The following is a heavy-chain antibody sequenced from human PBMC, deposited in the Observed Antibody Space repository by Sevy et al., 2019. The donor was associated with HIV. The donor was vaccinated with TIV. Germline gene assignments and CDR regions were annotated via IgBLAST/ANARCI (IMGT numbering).Heavy chain of an antibody. D-gene: IGHD2-8*01. CDR3: ARGTILYGYYYYGMDV. CDR1: GGSFSGYY. V-gene: IGHV4-34*01. J-gene: IGHJ6*02. Sequence: SETLSLTCAVYGGSFSGYYWSWIRQPPGKGLEWTGEINHSGSTNYNPSLKSRVTISVDTSKNQFSLKLSSVTAADTAVYYCARGTILYGYYYYGMDVWGQGTTVTVSS. CDR2: INHSGST.